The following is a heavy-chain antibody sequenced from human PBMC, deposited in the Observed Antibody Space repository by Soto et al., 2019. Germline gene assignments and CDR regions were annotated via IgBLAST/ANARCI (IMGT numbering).Heavy chain of an antibody. V-gene: IGHV3-21*01. D-gene: IGHD6-19*01. CDR3: ASRSIAVAGHDAFDI. J-gene: IGHJ3*02. CDR1: GFTFSSYS. Sequence: EVQLVESGGGLVKPGGSLRLSCAASGFTFSSYSMNWVRQAPGKGLEWVSSISSSSSYIYYADSVKGRFTISRDNAKNSLCLQMNSLRAEDTAVYYCASRSIAVAGHDAFDIWGQGTMVTVSS. CDR2: ISSSSSYI.